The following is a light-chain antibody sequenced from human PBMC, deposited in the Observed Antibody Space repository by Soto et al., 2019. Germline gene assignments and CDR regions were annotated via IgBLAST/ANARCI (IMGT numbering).Light chain of an antibody. CDR2: DAS. J-gene: IGKJ5*01. CDR1: QSISSW. V-gene: IGKV1-5*01. CDR3: QHLT. Sequence: DIQMTQSPSTLSASVGDRVTITCRASQSISSWLAWYQQKPGKAPKLLIYDASSLESGVPSRFSGSGSGTEFTLTISSLQPDDFATYYCQHLTFGQGTRLENK.